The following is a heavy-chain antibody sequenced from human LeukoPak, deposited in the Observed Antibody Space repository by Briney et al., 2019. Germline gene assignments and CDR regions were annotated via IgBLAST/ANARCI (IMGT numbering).Heavy chain of an antibody. Sequence: GGSLRLSCAVSGFIFSNYWVHWVRQAPGQGLVWVSRINIEGSRTDYADSVRGRFTISRDNAKNTLYLQMNSLTAEDTAVYYCVRSMSGRNDFWGQGTVVSVSS. D-gene: IGHD3-3*01. V-gene: IGHV3-74*01. CDR1: GFIFSNYW. CDR3: VRSMSGRNDF. CDR2: INIEGSRT. J-gene: IGHJ4*02.